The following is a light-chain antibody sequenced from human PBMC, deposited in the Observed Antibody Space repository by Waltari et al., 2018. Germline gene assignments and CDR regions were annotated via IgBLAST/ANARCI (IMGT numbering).Light chain of an antibody. V-gene: IGLV1-44*01. Sequence: QSVLTQPPSASGTPGQRVTISCSGSSSNIGKNTVNWYQHLPGTSPKLLIYKNGQRPSGVPDRFSGSKSGPSASLAISGLQSEDEADYYCATWDDSLNGWVFGGGTKLTVL. CDR2: KNG. CDR1: SSNIGKNT. CDR3: ATWDDSLNGWV. J-gene: IGLJ3*02.